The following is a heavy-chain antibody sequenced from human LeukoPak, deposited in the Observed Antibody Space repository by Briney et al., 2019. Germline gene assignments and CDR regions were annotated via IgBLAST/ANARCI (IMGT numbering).Heavy chain of an antibody. CDR2: ISSSSSYI. CDR3: ARDKARSSGWSGDWFDP. D-gene: IGHD6-19*01. J-gene: IGHJ5*02. CDR1: GFTFSSYS. V-gene: IGHV3-21*01. Sequence: GGSLRLSCAASGFTFSSYSMNWVHQAPGKGLEWVSSISSSSSYISYADSVKGRFTISRDNAKNSLYLQMNSLRAEDTAVYYCARDKARSSGWSGDWFDPWGQGTLVTVSS.